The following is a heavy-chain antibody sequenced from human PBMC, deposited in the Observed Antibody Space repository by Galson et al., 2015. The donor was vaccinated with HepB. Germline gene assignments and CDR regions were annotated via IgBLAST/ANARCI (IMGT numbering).Heavy chain of an antibody. CDR1: GFTFSSYG. Sequence: SLRLSCAASGFTFSSYGMHWVRQAPGKGLEWVAVIWYDGSNKYYADSVKGRFTISRDNAKNSLYLQMNSLRAEDTAVYYCARQIVGATSYFDYWGQGTLVTVSS. CDR3: ARQIVGATSYFDY. J-gene: IGHJ4*02. V-gene: IGHV3-33*08. D-gene: IGHD1-26*01. CDR2: IWYDGSNK.